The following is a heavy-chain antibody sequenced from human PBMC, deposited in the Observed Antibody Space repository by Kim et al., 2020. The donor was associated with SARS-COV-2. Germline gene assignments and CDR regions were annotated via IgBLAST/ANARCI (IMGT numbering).Heavy chain of an antibody. D-gene: IGHD3-10*01. Sequence: GGSLRLSCSASGFSFSTYNMHWVRQAPGKGLQYISGINTNGGSTYYTDSVKGRFTISRDNSKNTLYLQMSSLRAEDTAVYYCYGSGTDIHWGQGTLVTVSS. CDR2: INTNGGST. CDR3: YGSGTDIH. V-gene: IGHV3-64D*06. CDR1: GFSFSTYN. J-gene: IGHJ4*02.